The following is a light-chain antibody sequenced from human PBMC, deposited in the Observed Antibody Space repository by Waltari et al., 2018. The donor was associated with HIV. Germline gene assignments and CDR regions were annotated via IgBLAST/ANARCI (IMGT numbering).Light chain of an antibody. Sequence: QSALTQPASVSGSPGQSITISCTGTSSDVGSYNLVSWYQQHPGKAPKLMIYEVSKRPSGFSNRFAGSKSGNTASLTISGLQADDEADYYCCSYAGSSTFVVFGGGTKLTVL. J-gene: IGLJ2*01. CDR2: EVS. V-gene: IGLV2-23*02. CDR1: SSDVGSYNL. CDR3: CSYAGSSTFVV.